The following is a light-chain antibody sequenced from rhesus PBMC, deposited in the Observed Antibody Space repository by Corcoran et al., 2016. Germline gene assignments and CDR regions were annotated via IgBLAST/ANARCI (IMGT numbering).Light chain of an antibody. CDR3: QHGYGTPFT. Sequence: DIQMTQSPSSLSASVGDRVTITCRASENVNNYLNWYQQKPGKAPKLLIYKATTLQSGVPSRFRGSGSGAAYTFTISSLQPEDVATYYCQHGYGTPFTFGPGTKLDIK. J-gene: IGKJ3*01. CDR1: ENVNNY. V-gene: IGKV1-74*01. CDR2: KAT.